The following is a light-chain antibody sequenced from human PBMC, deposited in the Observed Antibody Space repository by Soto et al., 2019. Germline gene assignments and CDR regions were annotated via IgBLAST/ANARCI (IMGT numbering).Light chain of an antibody. CDR1: STDVGAYNY. Sequence: QSALTQPPSASGSPGQSVTISCTGTSTDVGAYNYVSWYQQRPGKAPKLMIFEVTKRPSGVPDRFSGSKSGNTASLTVSGVQADDEADYYCSSYAGSNNLLFGGGTKRTVL. CDR3: SSYAGSNNLL. J-gene: IGLJ2*01. CDR2: EVT. V-gene: IGLV2-8*01.